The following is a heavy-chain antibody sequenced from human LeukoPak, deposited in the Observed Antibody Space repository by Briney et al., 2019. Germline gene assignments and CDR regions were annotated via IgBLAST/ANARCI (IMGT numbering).Heavy chain of an antibody. CDR2: IYYSGST. J-gene: IGHJ4*02. Sequence: SETLSLTCTVSGGSISSYYWSWIRQPPGKGLEWIGYIYYSGSTNYNPSIKSRVTISVDTSKNQFSLKLSSVTAADTAVYYCARAIGYDFWTLYYFDYWGQGTLVTVSS. D-gene: IGHD3-3*01. CDR1: GGSISSYY. CDR3: ARAIGYDFWTLYYFDY. V-gene: IGHV4-59*01.